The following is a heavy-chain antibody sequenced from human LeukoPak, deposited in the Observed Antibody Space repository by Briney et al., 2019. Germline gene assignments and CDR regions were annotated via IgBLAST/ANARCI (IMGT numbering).Heavy chain of an antibody. CDR3: ARDLEHCRNIICSNSAY. V-gene: IGHV1-18*04. CDR2: ISTYNGNT. Sequence: ASVKVSCKGSGYNFDRYGVNWVRQAPGQGLEWVGWISTYNGNTFYAQKFEGRVSMATDTSTNTVYMDLRSLRSDDTAVYYCARDLEHCRNIICSNSAYWGQGTLVTVSS. D-gene: IGHD2-2*01. J-gene: IGHJ4*02. CDR1: GYNFDRYG.